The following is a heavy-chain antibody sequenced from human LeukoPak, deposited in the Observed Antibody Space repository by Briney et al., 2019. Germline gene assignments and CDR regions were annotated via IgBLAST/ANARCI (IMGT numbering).Heavy chain of an antibody. V-gene: IGHV3-23*01. J-gene: IGHJ4*02. CDR1: GFTFSSYA. D-gene: IGHD3-10*01. CDR2: ISASGGST. Sequence: GGSLRLSCAASGFTFSSYAMSWVRQAPGKGLEWVSSISASGGSTYHADSVKGRFTISRDNSKNTLYLQMNSLRDEDTALYYCAQVMGFRGAPSDYWGQGTLVTVSS. CDR3: AQVMGFRGAPSDY.